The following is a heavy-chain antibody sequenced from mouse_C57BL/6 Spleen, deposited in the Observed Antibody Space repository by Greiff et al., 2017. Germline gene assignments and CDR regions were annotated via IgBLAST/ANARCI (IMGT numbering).Heavy chain of an antibody. J-gene: IGHJ4*01. Sequence: EVQLQQSGAELVRPGASVKLSCTASGFNIKDDYMHWVKQRPEQGLEWIGWIDPENGDTEYASKFQGKATITADTSSNTAYLQLSSLTSEDTAVYYCTTLRSYYSNLWAMDYWGQGTSVTVSS. D-gene: IGHD2-5*01. V-gene: IGHV14-4*01. CDR1: GFNIKDDY. CDR2: IDPENGDT. CDR3: TTLRSYYSNLWAMDY.